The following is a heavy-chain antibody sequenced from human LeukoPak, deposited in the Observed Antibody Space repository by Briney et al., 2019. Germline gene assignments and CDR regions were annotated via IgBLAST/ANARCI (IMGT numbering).Heavy chain of an antibody. J-gene: IGHJ3*02. Sequence: SVKVSCKASGGTFSSYAISWVRQAPGQGLEWMGGIIPIFGTANYAQKFQGRVTINADESTSTAYMELSSLRSEDTAVYYCARDWAVLLWFGELFPNDAFDIWGQGTMVTVSS. D-gene: IGHD3-10*01. CDR3: ARDWAVLLWFGELFPNDAFDI. CDR1: GGTFSSYA. CDR2: IIPIFGTA. V-gene: IGHV1-69*01.